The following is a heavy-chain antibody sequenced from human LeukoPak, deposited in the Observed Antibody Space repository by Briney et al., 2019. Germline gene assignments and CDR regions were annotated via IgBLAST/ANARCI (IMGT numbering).Heavy chain of an antibody. CDR1: GFTFNNAW. J-gene: IGHJ4*02. V-gene: IGHV3-15*01. D-gene: IGHD2-8*01. Sequence: GGSLRFSCAASGFTFNNAWMSWVRQAPGKGLEWVGRIKTKIDGETTDYAAPVKGRFTISRDDSKNTLYPQMNSLKTEDTAVYYCTTGMGDYWGQGTLVTVSS. CDR3: TTGMGDY. CDR2: IKTKIDGETT.